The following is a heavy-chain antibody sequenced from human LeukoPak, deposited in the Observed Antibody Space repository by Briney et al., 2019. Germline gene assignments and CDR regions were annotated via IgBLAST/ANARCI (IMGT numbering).Heavy chain of an antibody. J-gene: IGHJ3*02. CDR2: INHSGST. CDR1: GGSFSGYY. CDR3: AREQRITMMEDAFDT. V-gene: IGHV4-34*01. Sequence: SETLSLTCAVYGGSFSGYYWSWIRQPPGKGLEWIGEINHSGSTNYNPSLKSRVTISVDTSKNQFSLKLSPVTAADTAVYYCAREQRITMMEDAFDTWGQGTMVTVSS. D-gene: IGHD3-22*01.